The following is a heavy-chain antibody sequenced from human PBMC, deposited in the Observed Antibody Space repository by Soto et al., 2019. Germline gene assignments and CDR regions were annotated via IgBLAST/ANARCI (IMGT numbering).Heavy chain of an antibody. J-gene: IGHJ4*02. CDR1: EXTLSSYY. CDR2: ISGSGSAI. CDR3: ARYWTGSGDFLDS. V-gene: IGHV3-48*03. Sequence: GSLRLSCAASEXTLSSYYMHWVRQAPGKGLELRSYISGSGSAICYADSVKGRFTVSRDNAKESVYLQMNSLIAWYRAVYYCARYWTGSGDFLDSWGQGTLGTVSS. D-gene: IGHD2-8*02.